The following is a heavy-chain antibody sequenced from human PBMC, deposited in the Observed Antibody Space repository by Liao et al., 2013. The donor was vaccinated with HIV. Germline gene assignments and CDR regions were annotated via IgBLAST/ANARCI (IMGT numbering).Heavy chain of an antibody. D-gene: IGHD3-3*01. J-gene: IGHJ4*02. CDR1: GGSFSGYY. Sequence: QVQLQQWGAGLLKPSETLSLTCAVYGGSFSGYYWSWIRQPPGKGLEWIGEINHSGSTNYNPSLKSRVTISVDTSKNQFSLKLSSVTAADTAMYYCARMGTSTEYYDMWSGYYSHVQQGTHFDHWGQGTLVTVSS. CDR3: ARMGTSTEYYDMWSGYYSHVQQGTHFDH. CDR2: INHSGST. V-gene: IGHV4-34*01.